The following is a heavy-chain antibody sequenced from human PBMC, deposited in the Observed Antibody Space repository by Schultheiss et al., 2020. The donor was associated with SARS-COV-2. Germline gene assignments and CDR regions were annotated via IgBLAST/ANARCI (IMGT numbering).Heavy chain of an antibody. D-gene: IGHD2-2*01. CDR1: GFTFSSYD. CDR2: IGTAGDT. J-gene: IGHJ6*02. V-gene: IGHV3-13*01. CDR3: AKDRWYQLLTYGMDV. Sequence: GGSLRLSCAASGFTFSSYDMHWVRQATGKGLEWVSAIGTAGDTYYPGSVKGRFTISRDNSKNTLYLQMNSLRAEDTALYYCAKDRWYQLLTYGMDVWGQGTTVTVSS.